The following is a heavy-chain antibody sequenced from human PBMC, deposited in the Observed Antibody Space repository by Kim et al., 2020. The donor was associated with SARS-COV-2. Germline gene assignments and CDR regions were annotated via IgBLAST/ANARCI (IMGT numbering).Heavy chain of an antibody. D-gene: IGHD3-22*01. V-gene: IGHV3-23*01. CDR3: AKDISYYYDNSGQYRY. Sequence: GGSLRLSCAASGFTFSSYAMSWVRQAPGKGLEAVSAISGSGGSTYYADSVKGRFTISRDNSKNTLYLQMNSLRAEDTAVYYCAKDISYYYDNSGQYRYWGQRTLVTVSS. CDR2: ISGSGGST. CDR1: GFTFSSYA. J-gene: IGHJ4*02.